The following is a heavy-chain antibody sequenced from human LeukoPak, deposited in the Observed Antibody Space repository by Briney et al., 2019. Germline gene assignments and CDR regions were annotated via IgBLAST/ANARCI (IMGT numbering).Heavy chain of an antibody. J-gene: IGHJ6*02. CDR3: ARVRYTWNFSMDV. D-gene: IGHD1-7*01. Sequence: PGGSLRLSCAASGFTFSGHNMKWVRQAPGRGLEWISYISGGSATKYYADSVKGRFTISRDNAKNSLYLQMNSLRDEDTAVYYCARVRYTWNFSMDVWGQGTTVTVSS. V-gene: IGHV3-48*02. CDR2: ISGGSATK. CDR1: GFTFSGHN.